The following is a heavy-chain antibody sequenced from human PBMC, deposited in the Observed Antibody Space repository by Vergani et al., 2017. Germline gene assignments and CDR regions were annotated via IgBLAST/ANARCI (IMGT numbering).Heavy chain of an antibody. V-gene: IGHV1-69*13. J-gene: IGHJ5*02. CDR1: GYTFTSYG. Sequence: QVQLVQSGAEVKKPGASVKVSCKASGYTFTSYGISWVRQAPGQGLEWMGGIIPIFGTANYAQKFQGRVTITADESTSTAYMELSSLRSEDTAVYYCARTPDSLLYGLDPWGQGTLVTVSS. CDR2: IIPIFGTA. CDR3: ARTPDSLLYGLDP. D-gene: IGHD3-16*01.